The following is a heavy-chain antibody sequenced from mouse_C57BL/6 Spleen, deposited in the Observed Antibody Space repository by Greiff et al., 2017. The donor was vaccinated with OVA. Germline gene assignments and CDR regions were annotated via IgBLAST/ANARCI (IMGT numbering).Heavy chain of an antibody. CDR1: GYTFTSYW. CDR2: IDPSDSYT. CDR3: ARWLPPIMDY. D-gene: IGHD2-2*01. Sequence: QVQLQQPGAELVMPGASVKLSCKASGYTFTSYWMHWVKQRPGQGLEWIGEIDPSDSYTNYNQKFKGKSTLTVDKSSSTAYMQLSSLTSEDSAVYYCARWLPPIMDYWGQGTSVTVSS. V-gene: IGHV1-69*01. J-gene: IGHJ4*01.